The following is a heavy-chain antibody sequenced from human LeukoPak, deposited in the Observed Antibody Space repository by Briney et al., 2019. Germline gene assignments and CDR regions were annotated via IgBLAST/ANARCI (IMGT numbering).Heavy chain of an antibody. Sequence: PSETLSLTCAVSGGSISSSNWWSWVRQPPGKGLEWIGEIYHSGSTNYNPSLKSRVTISVDKSKNQFSLKLSSVTAADTAVYYCARVVDSSGWDSFDYWGQGTLVTVSS. J-gene: IGHJ4*02. D-gene: IGHD6-19*01. V-gene: IGHV4-4*02. CDR3: ARVVDSSGWDSFDY. CDR1: GGSISSSNW. CDR2: IYHSGST.